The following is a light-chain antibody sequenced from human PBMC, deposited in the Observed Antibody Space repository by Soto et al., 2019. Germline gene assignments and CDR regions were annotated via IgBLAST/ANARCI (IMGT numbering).Light chain of an antibody. J-gene: IGLJ1*01. CDR3: SSYTSSSTYV. Sequence: QSVLAQPASLSGSPGQSITISCTGTSSDVGGYNYVSWYQQHPGKAPKLMIYEVSNRPSGVSNRLSGSKSGNTASLTISGLQAEDEADYYCSSYTSSSTYVFGTGTKVTVL. CDR1: SSDVGGYNY. CDR2: EVS. V-gene: IGLV2-14*01.